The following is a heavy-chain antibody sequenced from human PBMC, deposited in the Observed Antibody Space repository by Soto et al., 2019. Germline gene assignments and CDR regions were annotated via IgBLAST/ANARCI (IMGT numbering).Heavy chain of an antibody. CDR2: IKSKTDGGTT. J-gene: IGHJ4*02. V-gene: IGHV3-15*01. CDR1: GFTFSIAW. CDR3: TTYDYILGSVRYRWAY. Sequence: EVQLVESGGGFVKPGGSLRLSCAASGFTFSIAWMSWVRQAPGKGLEWVARIKSKTDGGTTDHAAPVKGRFTISRDDSKNTVYLQMNSLETEDTAVYYCTTYDYILGSVRYRWAYWGQRALVTVSS. D-gene: IGHD3-16*02.